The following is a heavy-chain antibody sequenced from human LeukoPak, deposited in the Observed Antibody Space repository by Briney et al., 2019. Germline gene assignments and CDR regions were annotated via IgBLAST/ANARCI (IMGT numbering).Heavy chain of an antibody. D-gene: IGHD5-12*01. CDR2: IDHTGST. CDR3: ARVISGYEGGYYYYYMDV. Sequence: SETLSLTCTVSDDSITIYYWSWIRQPPGKGLEWIGYIDHTGSTNYNPSLKSRVTISRDTSKNHFSLELSSVTAADTAVYYCARVISGYEGGYYYYYMDVWGKGTTVTVSS. J-gene: IGHJ6*03. V-gene: IGHV4-59*01. CDR1: DDSITIYY.